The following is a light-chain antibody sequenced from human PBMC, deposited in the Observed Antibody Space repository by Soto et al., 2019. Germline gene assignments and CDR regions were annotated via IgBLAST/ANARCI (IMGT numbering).Light chain of an antibody. CDR2: GAT. V-gene: IGKV1D-16*01. CDR3: QHYNSYSEA. CDR1: QDIGSW. Sequence: DIQMTQSPSSVSASVGDRVTITCRASQDIGSWLALYQQKPGKAPRVLIYGATTLQSGVPSRFSGSGSGTEFTLTISSLQPDDFATYYCQHYNSYSEAFGQGTKVDIK. J-gene: IGKJ1*01.